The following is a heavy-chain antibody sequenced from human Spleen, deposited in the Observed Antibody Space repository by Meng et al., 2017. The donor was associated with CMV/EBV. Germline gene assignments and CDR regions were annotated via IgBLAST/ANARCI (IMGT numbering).Heavy chain of an antibody. D-gene: IGHD5-24*01. Sequence: FSRYGISWVRQAPGHGLEWMGWIRAYDGNTNCAQKLQGGVAMTTDTSTSTAYMELRSLRSDDTAVYYCARDFGKMATAESRGPANYWGQGTLVTVSS. CDR1: FSRYG. CDR2: IRAYDGNT. CDR3: ARDFGKMATAESRGPANY. J-gene: IGHJ4*02. V-gene: IGHV1-18*01.